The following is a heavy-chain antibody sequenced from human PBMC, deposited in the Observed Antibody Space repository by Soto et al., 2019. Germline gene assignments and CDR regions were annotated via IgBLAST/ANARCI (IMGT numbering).Heavy chain of an antibody. J-gene: IGHJ3*02. CDR3: AGLMDNIQYGDYIPGTFDI. CDR1: GYSFTSYW. V-gene: IGHV5-51*03. D-gene: IGHD4-17*01. CDR2: IYPGDSDT. Sequence: EVQLVQSGAEVKKPGESLKISCKGSGYSFTSYWIGWVRQMPGKGLEWMGIIYPGDSDTRYSPSFQGQVTISADKSISTAYLQWSSLKASDTAMYYCAGLMDNIQYGDYIPGTFDIWGQGTMVTVSS.